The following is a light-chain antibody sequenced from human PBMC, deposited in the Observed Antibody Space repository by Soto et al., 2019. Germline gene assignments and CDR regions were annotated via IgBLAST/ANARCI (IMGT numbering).Light chain of an antibody. CDR1: ISNVGNNY. Sequence: QSALTQPPSASGTPGQRVTISSSGSISNVGNNYVYWFKQLPGTAPKLLIYSNNQRPSGVPDRFSGSKSGTSASLAISGLRSEDEADYYCAPWDDSLSGPWVFGGRTKVTVL. J-gene: IGLJ3*02. CDR3: APWDDSLSGPWV. CDR2: SNN. V-gene: IGLV1-47*02.